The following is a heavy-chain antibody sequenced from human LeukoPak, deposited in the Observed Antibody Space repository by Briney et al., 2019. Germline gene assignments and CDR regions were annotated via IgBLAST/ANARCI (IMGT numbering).Heavy chain of an antibody. CDR1: GYTFTGYY. Sequence: ASVKVSCKASGYTFTGYYMHWVRQAPGQGLEWMGWINPNSGGTNYAQKFQGRVTMTRDTSISTAYMELSRLRSDDTAVYYCARDLYSSSSSVPDDYWGQGTLVTVSS. CDR2: INPNSGGT. V-gene: IGHV1-2*02. D-gene: IGHD6-6*01. CDR3: ARDLYSSSSSVPDDY. J-gene: IGHJ4*02.